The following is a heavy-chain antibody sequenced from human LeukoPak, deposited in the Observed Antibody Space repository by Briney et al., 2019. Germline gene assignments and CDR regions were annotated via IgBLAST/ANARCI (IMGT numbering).Heavy chain of an antibody. CDR3: ARDLERELPNNWFDP. D-gene: IGHD1-26*01. CDR1: GFTFSDYY. J-gene: IGHJ5*02. Sequence: GGSLRLSCAASGFTFSDYYMSWIRQAPGKGLEWVSYISSSGSTIYYADSVKGRFTISRDNAKNSLYLQMNSLRAEDTAVYYCARDLERELPNNWFDPWGQGTLVTVSS. V-gene: IGHV3-11*01. CDR2: ISSSGSTI.